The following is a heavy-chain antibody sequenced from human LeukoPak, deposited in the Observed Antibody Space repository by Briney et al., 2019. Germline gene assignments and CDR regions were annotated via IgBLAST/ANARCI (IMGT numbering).Heavy chain of an antibody. CDR1: GFTFSSYW. J-gene: IGHJ3*02. CDR2: IKQDGSEK. Sequence: PGGSLRLSCAASGFTFSSYWMSWVRQAPGKGLEWVANIKQDGSEKYYVDSVKGRFTISRDNAKNSPYLQMNSLRAEDTAVYYCARVTKQDAFDIWGQGTMVTVSS. CDR3: ARVTKQDAFDI. D-gene: IGHD3-3*01. V-gene: IGHV3-7*01.